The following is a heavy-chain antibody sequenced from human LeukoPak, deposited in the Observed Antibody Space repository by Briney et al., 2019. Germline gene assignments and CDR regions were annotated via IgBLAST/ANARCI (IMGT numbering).Heavy chain of an antibody. CDR3: LTPAGWVNY. CDR1: GFSFSSYG. D-gene: IGHD1-14*01. J-gene: IGHJ4*02. V-gene: IGHV3-33*01. CDR2: IWFDGSNK. Sequence: GTSLRLSCAASGFSFSSYGMHWVCQAPGKGLEWVAVIWFDGSNKYYADSVKGRFTISRDNSKNTLYLQMNSLRAEDTGVYYCLTPAGWVNYWGQGTLVTVSS.